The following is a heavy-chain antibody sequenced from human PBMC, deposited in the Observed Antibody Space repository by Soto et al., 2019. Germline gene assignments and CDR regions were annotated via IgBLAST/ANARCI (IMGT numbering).Heavy chain of an antibody. J-gene: IGHJ6*02. CDR1: GGSISSSSYY. V-gene: IGHV4-39*01. CDR2: IYYSGST. CDR3: ARQCRTRNYYDNSGYSYYYYGMDV. Sequence: QLQLQESGPGLVKPSETLSLTCTVSGGSISSSSYYWGWIRQPPGKGLEWIGSIYYSGSTYYNPSLKSRVTISVDASKNQFSMKLSSVTAADTAVYNCARQCRTRNYYDNSGYSYYYYGMDVWGQGTTVTFSS. D-gene: IGHD3-22*01.